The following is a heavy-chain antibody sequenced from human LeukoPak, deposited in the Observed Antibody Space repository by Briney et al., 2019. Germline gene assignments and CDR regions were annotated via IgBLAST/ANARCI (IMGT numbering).Heavy chain of an antibody. CDR1: GGTFSSYA. CDR3: ARVWFGDEYYFDY. J-gene: IGHJ4*02. CDR2: IIPFLGIA. D-gene: IGHD3-10*01. V-gene: IGHV1-69*04. Sequence: SVKVSCKASGGTFSSYAISWVRQAPGQGLEWMGRIIPFLGIASYAQKFQGRVTITADKSTSTGHMELSRLRSEDTAVYYCARVWFGDEYYFDYWGQGTLVTVSS.